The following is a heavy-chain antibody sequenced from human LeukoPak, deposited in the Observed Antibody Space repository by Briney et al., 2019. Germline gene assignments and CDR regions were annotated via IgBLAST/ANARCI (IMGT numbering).Heavy chain of an antibody. Sequence: PSETLSLTCTVSGGSISSGSYYWSWIRQPAGKGLEWIGSIYHSGSTYYNPSLKSRVTISVDTSKNQFSLKLSSVTAADTAVYYCARDHDYGGFDYWGQGTLVTVSS. CDR3: ARDHDYGGFDY. CDR2: IYHSGST. V-gene: IGHV4-39*07. J-gene: IGHJ4*02. D-gene: IGHD4-17*01. CDR1: GGSISSGSYY.